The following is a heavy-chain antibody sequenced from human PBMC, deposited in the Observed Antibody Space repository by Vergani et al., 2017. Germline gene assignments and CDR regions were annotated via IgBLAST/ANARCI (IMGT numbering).Heavy chain of an antibody. CDR3: ARDNIREHSYYGMDV. V-gene: IGHV3-7*01. Sequence: EVQLVESGGGLVQPGGSLRLSCAASGFTFSSYWMSWVRQAPGKGLEWVANIKQDGSEKYYVDSVKGRFTISRDNAKNSLYLKMNSLRADDTAVYYCARDNIREHSYYGMDVWGQGTTVTVSS. D-gene: IGHD1/OR15-1a*01. CDR1: GFTFSSYW. CDR2: IKQDGSEK. J-gene: IGHJ6*02.